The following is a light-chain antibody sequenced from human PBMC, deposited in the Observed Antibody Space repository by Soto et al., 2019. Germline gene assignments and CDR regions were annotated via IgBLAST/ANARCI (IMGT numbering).Light chain of an antibody. CDR1: QGISSW. CDR2: KAS. V-gene: IGKV1-5*03. Sequence: DIQMTQSPSSVSASVGDRVTITCRASQGISSWLAWYQQKPGKAPKLLIYKASSLESGVPSRFSGSGSGTEFTLTITSLQPDDFATYYCQQYNSHSWTFGQGTKVEIK. J-gene: IGKJ1*01. CDR3: QQYNSHSWT.